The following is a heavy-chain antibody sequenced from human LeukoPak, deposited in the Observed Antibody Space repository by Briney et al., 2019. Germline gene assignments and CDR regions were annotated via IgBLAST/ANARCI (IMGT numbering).Heavy chain of an antibody. CDR1: GFTFSSYS. V-gene: IGHV3-21*01. D-gene: IGHD3-16*01. J-gene: IGHJ4*02. CDR2: ISSDSRYI. Sequence: GGSVRLSCGASGFTFSSYSMNWVRQAPGKGLEGVSSISSDSRYIYYADSVKGRFTIPRDNAKNSLYLQMNSLRAEDTAVYYCARGSVGGGNYFDYWGQGTLVTVSS. CDR3: ARGSVGGGNYFDY.